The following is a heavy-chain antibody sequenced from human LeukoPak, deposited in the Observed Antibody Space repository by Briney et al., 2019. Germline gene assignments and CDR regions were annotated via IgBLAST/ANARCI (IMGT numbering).Heavy chain of an antibody. CDR3: ARGRFCGGDCYHFDY. D-gene: IGHD2-21*02. CDR1: GYTFTSYA. J-gene: IGHJ4*02. CDR2: TNAGNGNT. Sequence: EASVKVSCKASGYTFTSYAMHWVRQAPGQRLEWMGWTNAGNGNTKYSQKFQGRVTITRDTSASTAYMELSSLRSEDTAVYYCARGRFCGGDCYHFDYWGQGTLVTVSS. V-gene: IGHV1-3*01.